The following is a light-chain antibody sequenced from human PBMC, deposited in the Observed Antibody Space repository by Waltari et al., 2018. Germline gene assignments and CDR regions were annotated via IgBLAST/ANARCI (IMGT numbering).Light chain of an antibody. CDR2: EVF. Sequence: QSALTQPASVSGTPGQSITISCSGTTSDVGSYDLVPWYQQHPGEAPNLLICEVFKRPPDTSSRFSGAKSGSTASLTISGLQPEDEADYYCCSYAGRGTYVFGSGTKVTVL. J-gene: IGLJ1*01. V-gene: IGLV2-23*02. CDR3: CSYAGRGTYV. CDR1: TSDVGSYDL.